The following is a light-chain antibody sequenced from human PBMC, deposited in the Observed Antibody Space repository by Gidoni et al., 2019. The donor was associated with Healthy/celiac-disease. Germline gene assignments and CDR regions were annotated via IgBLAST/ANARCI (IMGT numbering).Light chain of an antibody. CDR2: DAS. CDR3: QQRSNWQLT. J-gene: IGKJ4*01. Sequence: EMVLTQSPATLSFSPGERATLSCRASQSVSSYLAWYQQKPGQASRRLIYDASNRATVIPARFSGSGSGTDFTLTISSLEPEDFAVYYCQQRSNWQLTFGGGTKVEIK. V-gene: IGKV3-11*01. CDR1: QSVSSY.